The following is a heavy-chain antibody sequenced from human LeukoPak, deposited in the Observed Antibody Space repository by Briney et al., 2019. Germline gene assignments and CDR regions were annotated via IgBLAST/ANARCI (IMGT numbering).Heavy chain of an antibody. CDR2: MNPNSGNT. CDR1: GYTFTSYD. V-gene: IGHV1-8*01. CDR3: ARDPYYYDSSGYKHTPLDY. Sequence: ASVKVSCKASGYTFTSYDINWVRQATGQGLEWMGWMNPNSGNTGYAQKLQGRVTMTTDTSTSTAYMELRSLRSDDTAVYYCARDPYYYDSSGYKHTPLDYWGQGTLVTVSS. D-gene: IGHD3-22*01. J-gene: IGHJ4*02.